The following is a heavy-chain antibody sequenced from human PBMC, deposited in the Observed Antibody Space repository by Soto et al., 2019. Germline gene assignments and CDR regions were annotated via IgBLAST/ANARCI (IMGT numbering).Heavy chain of an antibody. J-gene: IGHJ4*02. Sequence: SETLSLTCTVSGGPFSSGGYYWSWIRQEPGKGLEWIGYIYQNGDTSYNPSLKSRVTISVDTSKTQFSLKLSSVTAADTAVYYCARGDSTVSSVFDYWGQGMLVTFSS. CDR2: IYQNGDT. CDR1: GGPFSSGGYY. V-gene: IGHV4-31*03. D-gene: IGHD4-17*01. CDR3: ARGDSTVSSVFDY.